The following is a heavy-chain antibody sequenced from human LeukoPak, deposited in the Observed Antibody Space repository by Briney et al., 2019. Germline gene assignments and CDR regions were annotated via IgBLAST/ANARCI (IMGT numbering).Heavy chain of an antibody. Sequence: ASVKVSCKASGYTFTGYYMRWVRQAPGQGLEWMGRINPNSGGTNYAQKFQGRVTMTRDTSISTAYMELSRLRSDDTAVYYCARDITATVSGTDYWGQGTLVTVSS. CDR1: GYTFTGYY. CDR3: ARDITATVSGTDY. V-gene: IGHV1-2*06. J-gene: IGHJ4*02. D-gene: IGHD4-11*01. CDR2: INPNSGGT.